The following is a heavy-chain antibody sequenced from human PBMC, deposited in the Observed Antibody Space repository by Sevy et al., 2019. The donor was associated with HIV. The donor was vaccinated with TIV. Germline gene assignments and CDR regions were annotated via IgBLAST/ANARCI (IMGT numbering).Heavy chain of an antibody. CDR1: GFSFSYYG. V-gene: IGHV3-30*18. Sequence: WGSLRLSCTGSGFSFSYYGIHWVRQAPGKGLDWVALISHDGINEYYADSVKGRFTISRDNSKNTVYLEMNRLRNEDTAIYFCANAYSGSYSHSYLYALDVWDQGTTVTVSS. D-gene: IGHD1-26*01. CDR2: ISHDGINE. J-gene: IGHJ6*02. CDR3: ANAYSGSYSHSYLYALDV.